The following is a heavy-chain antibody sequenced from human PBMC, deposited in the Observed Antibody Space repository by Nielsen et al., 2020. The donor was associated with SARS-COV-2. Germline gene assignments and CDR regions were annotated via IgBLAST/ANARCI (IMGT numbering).Heavy chain of an antibody. Sequence: RLACAASELACRNCGKHWVRQAPGKGLEWVAAISYDGSNKYYVDSVKGRFTISRDNSKNTLYLQMSSLREEDTAVYYCAKDWTAIVVVPSGGVDYWGQGTLVTVSS. D-gene: IGHD2-15*01. CDR1: ELACRNCG. CDR2: ISYDGSNK. V-gene: IGHV3-30*18. CDR3: AKDWTAIVVVPSGGVDY. J-gene: IGHJ4*02.